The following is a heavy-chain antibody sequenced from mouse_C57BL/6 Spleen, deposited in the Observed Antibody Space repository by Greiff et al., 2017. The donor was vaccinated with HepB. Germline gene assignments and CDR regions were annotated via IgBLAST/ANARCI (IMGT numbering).Heavy chain of an antibody. J-gene: IGHJ1*03. D-gene: IGHD1-1*02. CDR2: IYPNSGNT. CDR1: GFNFISYW. CDR3: ARLGGSIDLYIDV. V-gene: IGHV1-64*01. Sequence: QVQLQQPGAELVKPGASVKLSCTASGFNFISYWMHWVKQRPGQGLEWIGMIYPNSGNTNYNQTFMSKATLTVDTSSNTAYLQLSSLTSEDTAVYYCARLGGSIDLYIDVWGTGTTVTVSS.